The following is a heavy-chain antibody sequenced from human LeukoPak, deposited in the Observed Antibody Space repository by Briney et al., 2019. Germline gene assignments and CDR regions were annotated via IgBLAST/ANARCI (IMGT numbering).Heavy chain of an antibody. J-gene: IGHJ4*02. CDR2: INHSGST. D-gene: IGHD5-24*01. CDR1: GGSFSGYY. V-gene: IGHV4-34*01. CDR3: ARRRGAYNVKCFDY. Sequence: SETLPLTCAVYGGSFSGYYWSWIRQPPGKGLEWIGEINHSGSTNYNPSLKSRVTISVDTSKNQFSLKLSSVTAADTAVYYCARRRGAYNVKCFDYWGQGTLVTVSS.